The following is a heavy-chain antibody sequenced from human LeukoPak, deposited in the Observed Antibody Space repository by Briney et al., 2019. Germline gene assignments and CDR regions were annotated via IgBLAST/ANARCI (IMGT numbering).Heavy chain of an antibody. J-gene: IGHJ3*02. V-gene: IGHV1-2*02. D-gene: IGHD5-24*01. CDR2: INPNSGGT. Sequence: ASVKVSCKASGYTFTGYYMHWVRQAPGQGLEWMGWINPNSGGTNYAQKFQGRVTTTRDTSISTAYMELSRLRSDDTAVYYCASDYPRDDAFDIWGQGTMVTVSS. CDR1: GYTFTGYY. CDR3: ASDYPRDDAFDI.